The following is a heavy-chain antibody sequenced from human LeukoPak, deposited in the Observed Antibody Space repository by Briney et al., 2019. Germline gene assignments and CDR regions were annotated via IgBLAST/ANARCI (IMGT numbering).Heavy chain of an antibody. Sequence: ASVRVSCKASGYTFTSYYIHWVRQAPGQGLEWMGIINPGGGTTTYAQKFQGRVTMTRDTSTSTVYMELSSLRSDDTAVFYCARDHRVAVTGTSFDYWGQGTLVTVSS. CDR2: INPGGGTT. J-gene: IGHJ4*02. D-gene: IGHD6-19*01. V-gene: IGHV1-46*01. CDR1: GYTFTSYY. CDR3: ARDHRVAVTGTSFDY.